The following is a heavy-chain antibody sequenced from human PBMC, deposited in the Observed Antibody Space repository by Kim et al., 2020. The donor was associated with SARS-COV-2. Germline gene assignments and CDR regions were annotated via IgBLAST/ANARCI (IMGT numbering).Heavy chain of an antibody. J-gene: IGHJ4*02. Sequence: GGSLRLSCSASGFTFSSYAMHWVRQAPGKGLEYVSAISSNGGSTYYADSVKGRFTISRDNSKNTLYLQMSSLRAEDTAVYYCVKDRAQYCGGDCWYYFDYWGQGTLVTVSS. D-gene: IGHD2-21*02. CDR2: ISSNGGST. CDR3: VKDRAQYCGGDCWYYFDY. CDR1: GFTFSSYA. V-gene: IGHV3-64D*09.